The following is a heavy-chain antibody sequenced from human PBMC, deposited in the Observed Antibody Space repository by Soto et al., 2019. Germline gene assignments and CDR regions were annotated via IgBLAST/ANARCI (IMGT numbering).Heavy chain of an antibody. D-gene: IGHD3-22*01. CDR3: ARAPMVLTRSYFDS. V-gene: IGHV4-59*01. CDR1: AGSISTFY. J-gene: IGHJ4*01. CDR2: ISSSGNT. Sequence: SETLSLPSPVSAGSISTFYWSWIRQPPGKGLEWIVYISSSGNTNYNPSRKRRVSISVDTSKNQFYLNLTSVTAADTAVYYCARAPMVLTRSYFDSWGHGTPGTVSS.